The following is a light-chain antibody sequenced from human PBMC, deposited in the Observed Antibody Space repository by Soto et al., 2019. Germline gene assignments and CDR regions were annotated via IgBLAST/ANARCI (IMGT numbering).Light chain of an antibody. Sequence: EIVLTQSPVTLSVSPGERVTLSCRASQRLSSNLAWYQQRPGQAPRLLIYGASIRATDIPARFIGSGSGTESTLTISSLQSEDSAVYYCQQYINWPRTFGQGTKVDIK. CDR1: QRLSSN. V-gene: IGKV3-15*01. CDR2: GAS. J-gene: IGKJ1*01. CDR3: QQYINWPRT.